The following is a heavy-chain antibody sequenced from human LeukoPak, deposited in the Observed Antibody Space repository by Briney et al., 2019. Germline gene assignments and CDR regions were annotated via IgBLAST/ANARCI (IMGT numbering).Heavy chain of an antibody. J-gene: IGHJ4*02. V-gene: IGHV1-18*01. CDR2: ISAYNGNT. CDR1: GYTFTSYG. Sequence: GASVKVSCKASGYTFTSYGISWVRQAPGQGLEWMRWISAYNGNTNYAQKLQGRVTMTTDTSTSTAYMELRSLRSDDTAVYYCAANPQGGYGDYLPPDYWGQGTLVTVSS. D-gene: IGHD4-17*01. CDR3: AANPQGGYGDYLPPDY.